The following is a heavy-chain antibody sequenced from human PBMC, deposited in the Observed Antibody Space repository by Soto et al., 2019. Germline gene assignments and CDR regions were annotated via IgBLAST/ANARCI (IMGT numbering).Heavy chain of an antibody. CDR2: ISYDGSNK. CDR3: AKENTGYSSGWYLLAAFDI. J-gene: IGHJ3*02. CDR1: GFTFSSYG. Sequence: QVQLVESGGGVVQPGRSLRLSCAASGFTFSSYGMHWVRQAPGKGLEWVAVISYDGSNKYYADSVKGRFTISRDNSKNTLYLQMNSLRAEDTAVYYCAKENTGYSSGWYLLAAFDIWGQGTMVTVSS. V-gene: IGHV3-30*18. D-gene: IGHD6-19*01.